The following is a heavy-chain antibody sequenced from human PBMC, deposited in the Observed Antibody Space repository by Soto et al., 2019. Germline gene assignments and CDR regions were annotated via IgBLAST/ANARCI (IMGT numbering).Heavy chain of an antibody. CDR2: INAGNGNT. J-gene: IGHJ4*02. CDR1: AYTFTSYA. V-gene: IGHV1-3*01. Sequence: ASVKVSCKASAYTFTSYAMHWVRQAPGQRLEWMGWINAGNGNTKYSQKFQGRVTITRDTSASTAYMELSSLRSEDTAVYYCASAFGYCSSTSCYPPDYWGQGTLVTVSS. D-gene: IGHD2-2*01. CDR3: ASAFGYCSSTSCYPPDY.